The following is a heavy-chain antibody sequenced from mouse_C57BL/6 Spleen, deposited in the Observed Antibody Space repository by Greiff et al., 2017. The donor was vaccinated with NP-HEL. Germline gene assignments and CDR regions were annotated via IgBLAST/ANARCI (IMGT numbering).Heavy chain of an antibody. Sequence: QVQLQQPGTELVKPGASVKLSCKASGYTFTSYWMHWVKQRPGQGLEWIGNINPSNGGTNYNEKFKSKATLTVDKSSSTAYMQLSSLTSEDSAVYYCARGFLITTVVVPLDYWGQGTTLTVSS. CDR3: ARGFLITTVVVPLDY. V-gene: IGHV1-53*01. CDR2: INPSNGGT. D-gene: IGHD1-1*01. CDR1: GYTFTSYW. J-gene: IGHJ2*01.